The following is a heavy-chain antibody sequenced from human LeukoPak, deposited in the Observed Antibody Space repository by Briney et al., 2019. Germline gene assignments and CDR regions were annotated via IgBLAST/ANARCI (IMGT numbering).Heavy chain of an antibody. Sequence: PGGSLRLSCVVSGLGFSDYAMTWVRQAPGKGLEWVSDISGTGRSTYYADSVKGRFSISRDNSQNTLYLQMNGLRVEDTAIYYCAKFRGSPYWGQGTLVAVSS. CDR2: ISGTGRST. V-gene: IGHV3-23*01. J-gene: IGHJ4*02. CDR1: GLGFSDYA. CDR3: AKFRGSPY.